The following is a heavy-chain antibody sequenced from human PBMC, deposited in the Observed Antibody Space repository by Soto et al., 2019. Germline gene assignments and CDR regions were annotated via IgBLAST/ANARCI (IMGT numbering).Heavy chain of an antibody. D-gene: IGHD3-16*01. CDR2: IYWDDDK. CDR1: GFSLTTRGVG. CDR3: AHIPNYYQYDWFDP. V-gene: IGHV2-5*02. Sequence: QITLKESGPTLVKPTQTLTLTCTFSGFSLTTRGVGVGWIRQPPGKALECLALIYWDDDKRYSPSLQSRLSLXXXTXKHQVVLTMTNVDPVDTATYYCAHIPNYYQYDWFDPWGQGTLVSVSS. J-gene: IGHJ5*02.